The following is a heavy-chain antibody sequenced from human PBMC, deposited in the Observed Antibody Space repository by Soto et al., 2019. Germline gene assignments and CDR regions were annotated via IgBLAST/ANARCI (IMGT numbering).Heavy chain of an antibody. CDR1: GGSISSSSYF. V-gene: IGHV4-39*01. CDR2: INYSGST. CDR3: ARQGSSRSGNYYYNWFDP. J-gene: IGHJ5*02. Sequence: SETLSLTCSVSGGSISSSSYFWGWIRQPPGKGLEWIGSINYSGSTDYNPALESRLTIAVDTSKNQFSLKLNSVTATDTAVYYCARQGSSRSGNYYYNWFDPWGQGTLVTVSS. D-gene: IGHD3-10*01.